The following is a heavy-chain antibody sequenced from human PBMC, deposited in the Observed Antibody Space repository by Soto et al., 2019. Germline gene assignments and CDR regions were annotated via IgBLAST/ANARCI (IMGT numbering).Heavy chain of an antibody. CDR2: FNPNSGGT. CDR3: ARGDFDSSANYYAGWFDP. CDR1: GYIFIGYY. D-gene: IGHD3-22*01. J-gene: IGHJ5*02. Sequence: QVQLVQSGAEVKKPGASVKVSCKASGYIFIGYYMHWLRQAPGQGLEWMGWFNPNSGGTKYAQKFQGRVTMTNDTSINTAYMELSGLISDDTAVYYCARGDFDSSANYYAGWFDPWGQGTLVTVSS. V-gene: IGHV1-2*02.